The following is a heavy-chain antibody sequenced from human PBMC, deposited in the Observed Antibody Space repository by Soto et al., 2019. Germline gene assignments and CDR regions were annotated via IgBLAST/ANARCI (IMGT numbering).Heavy chain of an antibody. V-gene: IGHV2-5*01. D-gene: IGHD3-10*01. CDR2: IYWNDDK. CDR1: GFSLSTSGVG. CDR3: AQHGANYYYYGMDV. Sequence: SGPTLVNPTQTLTLTCTFSGFSLSTSGVGVGWIRQPPGKALEWLALIYWNDDKRYSPSLKSRLTITKDTSKNQVVLTMTNMDPVDTATYCCAQHGANYYYYGMDVWGQGTTVTVSS. J-gene: IGHJ6*02.